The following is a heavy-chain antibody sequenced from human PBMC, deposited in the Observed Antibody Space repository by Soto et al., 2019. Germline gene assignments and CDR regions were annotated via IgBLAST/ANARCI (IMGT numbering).Heavy chain of an antibody. V-gene: IGHV3-30*18. J-gene: IGHJ4*02. Sequence: GGSLRLSCVASGFTFSSDGMHWVRQAPGKGLEGVAIISYDGRNTYYADSVKGRFTISRDNSKNTLYLQMNSLRAEDTSVYYCAKEGGLSGSYYISSSYYFDYWGQGT. CDR2: ISYDGRNT. CDR3: AKEGGLSGSYYISSSYYFDY. D-gene: IGHD1-26*01. CDR1: GFTFSSDG.